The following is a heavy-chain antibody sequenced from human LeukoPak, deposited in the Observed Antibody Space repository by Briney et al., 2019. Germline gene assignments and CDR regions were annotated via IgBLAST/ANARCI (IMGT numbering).Heavy chain of an antibody. D-gene: IGHD5-24*01. CDR2: IYHSGST. V-gene: IGHV4-30-2*01. J-gene: IGHJ4*02. Sequence: SETLSLTCTVSGGSISSGDYYWSWIRQPPGKGLEWIGYIYHSGSTYYNPSLKSRVTISVDRSKNQFSLKLSSVTAADTAVYYCARARRDGYNEFDYWGQGTLVTVSS. CDR1: GGSISSGDYY. CDR3: ARARRDGYNEFDY.